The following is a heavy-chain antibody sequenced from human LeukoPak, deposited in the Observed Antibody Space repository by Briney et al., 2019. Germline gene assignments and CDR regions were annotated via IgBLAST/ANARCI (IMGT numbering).Heavy chain of an antibody. V-gene: IGHV3-74*01. CDR1: GFTFSSYW. Sequence: GGSLELSCAASGFTFSSYWMHWVRQVPNQGLMWVSRINSDETISEYVDSVNGRFTISRDNAKNTLYLQMNSLRDEDTAVYFCLYGGYFQHWGQGTLVTVSS. CDR2: INSDETIS. CDR3: LYGGYFQH. J-gene: IGHJ1*01. D-gene: IGHD3-16*01.